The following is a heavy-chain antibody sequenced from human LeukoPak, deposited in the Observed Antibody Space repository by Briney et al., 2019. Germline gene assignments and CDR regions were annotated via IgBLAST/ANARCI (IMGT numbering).Heavy chain of an antibody. D-gene: IGHD3-22*01. V-gene: IGHV3-15*01. CDR3: TTDYYYDSSGYYSWYFDL. J-gene: IGHJ2*01. CDR2: IKSKTDGRTT. Sequence: GGSLRLSCAASGFTFSTFSNAWMSWVRQAPGKGLEWVGRIKSKTDGRTTDYAAPVKGRFAISRDDSKNTLYLQMNSLKTEDTAVYYCTTDYYYDSSGYYSWYFDLWGRGTLVTVSS. CDR1: GFTFSTFSNAW.